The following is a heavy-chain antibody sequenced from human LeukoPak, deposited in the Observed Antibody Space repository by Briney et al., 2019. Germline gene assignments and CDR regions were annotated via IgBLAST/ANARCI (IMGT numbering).Heavy chain of an antibody. V-gene: IGHV3-49*03. CDR2: IRSKAYGGTT. J-gene: IGHJ4*02. Sequence: PGGSLRLSCTASGFTFGDYAMSWFRQAPGKGLEWVGFIRSKAYGGTTEYAASVKGRFTISRDDSKSIAYLQMNSLKTEDTAVYYCTRESDEDIVVVPAAPNGFDYWGQGTLVTVSS. D-gene: IGHD2-2*01. CDR3: TRESDEDIVVVPAAPNGFDY. CDR1: GFTFGDYA.